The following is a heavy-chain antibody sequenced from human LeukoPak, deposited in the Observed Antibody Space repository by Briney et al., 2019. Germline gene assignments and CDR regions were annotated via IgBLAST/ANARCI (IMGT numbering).Heavy chain of an antibody. J-gene: IGHJ4*02. V-gene: IGHV5-51*01. D-gene: IGHD1-26*01. Sequence: GAPLKTSCKPPGSPFSSYMIGWGRQLPGKGLGGMGIIYPSDSDTSYSPSLQGQVAISADKSMSTPYLQWRSLRASDTAMYYCARQGSGILDYWGQGTLVTVSS. CDR2: IYPSDSDT. CDR1: GSPFSSYM. CDR3: ARQGSGILDY.